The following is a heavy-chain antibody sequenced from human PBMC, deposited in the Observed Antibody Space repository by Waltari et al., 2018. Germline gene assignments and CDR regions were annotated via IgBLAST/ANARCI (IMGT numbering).Heavy chain of an antibody. J-gene: IGHJ4*02. Sequence: VQLVESGGGLVQPGGALRLSCAASGFTFGRYSMTWVRQAPGKGLEWVSYISSSSSTIDYADAVKGRFTISRDNAKNSLYLQMNSLRAEDTAVYYCARLPYYYGSGSLDYWGQGTLVTVSS. CDR2: ISSSSSTI. CDR1: GFTFGRYS. V-gene: IGHV3-48*01. CDR3: ARLPYYYGSGSLDY. D-gene: IGHD3-10*01.